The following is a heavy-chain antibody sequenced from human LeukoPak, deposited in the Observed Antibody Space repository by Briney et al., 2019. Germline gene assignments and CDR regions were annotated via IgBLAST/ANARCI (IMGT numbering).Heavy chain of an antibody. Sequence: GGSLRLSSTTSGFTFSNYGMHWVRQAPGKGPEWVAFIPYDGINKYYADSVKGRFTISRDNSKNTLYLQMNSLRAEDTAVYYCAKDSGGGSYYGYFDYWGQGTLVTVSS. CDR3: AKDSGGGSYYGYFDY. J-gene: IGHJ4*02. V-gene: IGHV3-30*02. D-gene: IGHD1-26*01. CDR1: GFTFSNYG. CDR2: IPYDGINK.